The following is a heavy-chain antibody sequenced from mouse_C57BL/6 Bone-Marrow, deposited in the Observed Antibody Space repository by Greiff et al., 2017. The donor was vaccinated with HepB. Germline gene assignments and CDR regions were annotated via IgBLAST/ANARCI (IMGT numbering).Heavy chain of an antibody. Sequence: VKLVESGAELARPGASVKLSCKASGYTFTSYGISWVKQRTGQGLEWIGEIYPRSGNTYYNEKFKGKATLTADKSSSTAYMELRSPTSEDSAVYFCAREKLWLRRWFAYWGQGTLVTVSA. J-gene: IGHJ3*01. CDR2: IYPRSGNT. CDR1: GYTFTSYG. CDR3: AREKLWLRRWFAY. D-gene: IGHD2-2*01. V-gene: IGHV1-81*01.